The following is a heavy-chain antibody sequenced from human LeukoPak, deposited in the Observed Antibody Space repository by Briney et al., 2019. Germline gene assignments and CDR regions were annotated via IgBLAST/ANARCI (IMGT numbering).Heavy chain of an antibody. CDR1: GGSFSGYY. CDR2: INHSGST. J-gene: IGHJ4*02. V-gene: IGHV4-34*01. D-gene: IGHD6-13*01. CDR3: ARGRGSSWYFPFDY. Sequence: PSETLSLNCAVYGGSFSGYYWSWIRQPPGKGLEWIGEINHSGSTNYNPSLKSRVTISVDTSKNQFSLKLSSVTAADTAVYYCARGRGSSWYFPFDYWGQGTLVTVSS.